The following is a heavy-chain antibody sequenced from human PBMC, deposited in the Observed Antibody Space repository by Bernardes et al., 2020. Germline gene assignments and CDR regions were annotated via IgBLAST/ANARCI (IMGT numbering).Heavy chain of an antibody. CDR2: ISAYNGNT. V-gene: IGHV1-18*01. D-gene: IGHD3-9*01. J-gene: IGHJ6*02. CDR3: ARDRREIFHFYGLDV. CDR1: GYMFTSYG. Sequence: ASVKVSCKASGYMFTSYGITWVRQAPGQGLEWMGWISAYNGNTNYAQKLQGRVTMTTDTSTITAYMELRSLRSDDTAVYYCARDRREIFHFYGLDVWGQGTTVTVSS.